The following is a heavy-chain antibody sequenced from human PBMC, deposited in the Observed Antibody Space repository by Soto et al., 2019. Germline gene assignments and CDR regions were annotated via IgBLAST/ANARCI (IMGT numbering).Heavy chain of an antibody. D-gene: IGHD6-6*01. CDR3: ARGHYYSSSSPDWFDP. J-gene: IGHJ5*02. CDR2: IIPIFGTA. CDR1: GGTFSSYA. V-gene: IGHV1-69*13. Sequence: GASVKVSCKASGGTFSSYAISWVRQAPGQGLEWMGGIIPIFGTANYAQKFQGRVTITADESTSTAYMELSSLRSEDTAVYYCARGHYYSSSSPDWFDPRGQGTLVTVSS.